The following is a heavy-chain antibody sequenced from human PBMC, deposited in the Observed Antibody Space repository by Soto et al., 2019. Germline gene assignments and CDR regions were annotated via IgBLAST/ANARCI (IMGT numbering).Heavy chain of an antibody. D-gene: IGHD1-1*01. Sequence: SETLSVTCAVYGGSFSGYYWSWIRQPPGKGLEWIGEINHSGSTNYNPSLKTRVTISVDTSKNQLSLKLTSVTAADTALYFCARLKITTSVANNWFDSWGRGTLVTVSS. CDR3: ARLKITTSVANNWFDS. J-gene: IGHJ5*01. V-gene: IGHV4-34*01. CDR1: GGSFSGYY. CDR2: INHSGST.